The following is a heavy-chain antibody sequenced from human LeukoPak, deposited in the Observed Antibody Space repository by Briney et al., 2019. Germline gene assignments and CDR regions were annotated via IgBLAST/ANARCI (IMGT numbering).Heavy chain of an antibody. CDR2: ITPTFGTA. D-gene: IGHD3-3*01. J-gene: IGHJ3*02. V-gene: IGHV1-69*05. Sequence: GASVKVSCKASGGTFTRYAISWVRQAPGQGLEWMGGITPTFGTAKYAQKFQGRVTITTGESTSTAYMQLSSLRSEDSAVYYCARHGGVTVFGEAQPGGAFDIWGQGTMVTVSS. CDR3: ARHGGVTVFGEAQPGGAFDI. CDR1: GGTFTRYA.